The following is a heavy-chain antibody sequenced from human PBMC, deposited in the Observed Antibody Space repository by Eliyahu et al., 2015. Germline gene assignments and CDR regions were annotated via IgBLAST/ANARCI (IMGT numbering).Heavy chain of an antibody. CDR2: IYTSGST. J-gene: IGHJ6*03. CDR1: GGSXXSGSYY. V-gene: IGHV4-61*02. Sequence: QVQLQESGPGLVKPSQTLSLTCTXSGGSXXSGSYYWXWXRQPAGKGLEWIGRIYTSGSTNYNPSLKSRVTISVDTSKNQFSLKLSSVTAADTAVYYCARARTRTPTTVTTRYYYYYYYMDVWGKGTTVTVSS. D-gene: IGHD4-11*01. CDR3: ARARTRTPTTVTTRYYYYYYYMDV.